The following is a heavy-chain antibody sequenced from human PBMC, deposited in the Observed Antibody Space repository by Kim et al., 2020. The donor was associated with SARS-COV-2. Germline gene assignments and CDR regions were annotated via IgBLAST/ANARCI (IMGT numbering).Heavy chain of an antibody. J-gene: IGHJ4*02. CDR2: ISGSGDST. CDR3: ATREVAEAGTLDS. V-gene: IGHV3-23*01. D-gene: IGHD6-19*01. Sequence: GGSLRLSCAASGFTFNRSPMSWVRQAPGKGLDWVSAISGSGDSTHYGDSVKGRFTISRDNSKNTVYLQMNSLSADDTAIHFCATREVAEAGTLDSWGQGTLVTVSS. CDR1: GFTFNRSP.